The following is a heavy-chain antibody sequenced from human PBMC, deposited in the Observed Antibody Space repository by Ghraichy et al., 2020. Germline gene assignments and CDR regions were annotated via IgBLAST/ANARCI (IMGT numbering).Heavy chain of an antibody. Sequence: SETLSLTCAVYGGSFSGYYWSWIRQPPGKGLEWIGEINHSGSTNYNPSLKSRVTISVDTSKNQFSLKLSSVTAADTAVYYCARRRDFWSGYYTSYYYYGMDVWGQGTTVTVSS. J-gene: IGHJ6*02. CDR1: GGSFSGYY. D-gene: IGHD3-3*01. CDR3: ARRRDFWSGYYTSYYYYGMDV. V-gene: IGHV4-34*01. CDR2: INHSGST.